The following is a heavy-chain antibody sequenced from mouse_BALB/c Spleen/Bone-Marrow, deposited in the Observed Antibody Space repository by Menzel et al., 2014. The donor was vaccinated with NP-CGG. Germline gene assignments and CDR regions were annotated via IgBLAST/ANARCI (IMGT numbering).Heavy chain of an antibody. CDR2: TYPGSGST. CDR3: TRGGRPPFAY. Sequence: LQQSGSDLVRPGASVKLSCKASGYTFTSYWIHWMKQRPGQGLEWIGNTYPGSGSTNYDEYFKSKATLTVDISSSTAYMQLSSLTSEDSAVYYCTRGGRPPFAYWGQGTLVTVSA. V-gene: IGHV1S22*01. J-gene: IGHJ3*01. D-gene: IGHD2-12*01. CDR1: GYTFTSYW.